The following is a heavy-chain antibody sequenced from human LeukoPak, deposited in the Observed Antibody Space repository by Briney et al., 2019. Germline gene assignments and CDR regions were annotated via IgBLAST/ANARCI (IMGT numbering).Heavy chain of an antibody. J-gene: IGHJ3*02. D-gene: IGHD3-16*01. CDR3: AGDLGYAFDI. CDR1: GLPLSRNS. V-gene: IGHV3-48*02. Sequence: GGPLRLPLAPSGLPLSRNSLIWVSQAPGKGREWVAYIRSSSGTIFYADSVKGRFTISRDTAKNSLYLQMNSLSDEDTAVYCCAGDLGYAFDIWGQGTMVTVSS. CDR2: IRSSSGTI.